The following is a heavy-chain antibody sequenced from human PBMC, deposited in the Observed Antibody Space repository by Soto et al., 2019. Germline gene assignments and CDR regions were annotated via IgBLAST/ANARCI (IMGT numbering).Heavy chain of an antibody. D-gene: IGHD6-19*01. CDR1: GFTFSSYS. CDR2: ISSSSSTI. J-gene: IGHJ3*02. Sequence: GGSLRLSCAASGFTFSSYSMNWVRQAPGKGLEWVSYISSSSSTIYYADSVKGRFTISRDNAKNSLYLQMNSLRAEDTAVYYCARDLSGRSDAFDIWGQGTMVTVSS. V-gene: IGHV3-48*01. CDR3: ARDLSGRSDAFDI.